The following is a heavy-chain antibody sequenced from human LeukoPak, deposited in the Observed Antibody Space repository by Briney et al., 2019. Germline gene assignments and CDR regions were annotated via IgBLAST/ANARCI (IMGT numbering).Heavy chain of an antibody. CDR3: VRGSFYSCYDRGFGY. V-gene: IGHV3-64*01. D-gene: IGHD2-15*01. CDR1: GFTFSDHA. Sequence: AGTLRLSCATSGFTFSDHALHWGRQAPGKGLQYVSAISRNGTRTFCANSVKDRCIISRVNSTKTLYLQMASLRLEDVGVDYCVRGSFYSCYDRGFGYWGRGTLVTVSS. CDR2: ISRNGTRT. J-gene: IGHJ4*02.